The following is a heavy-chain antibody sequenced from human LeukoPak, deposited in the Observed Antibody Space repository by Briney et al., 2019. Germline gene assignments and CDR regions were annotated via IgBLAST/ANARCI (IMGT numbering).Heavy chain of an antibody. CDR2: IRYDGSNK. D-gene: IGHD2-15*01. CDR1: GFTFSSYG. J-gene: IGHJ6*03. V-gene: IGHV3-30*02. Sequence: GGSLRLSCAASGFTFSSYGMHWVRQAPGKGLEWVAFIRYDGSNKYYADSVKGRFTISRGNSKNTLYLQMNSLRAEDTAVYYCARAPTVVAATTLYYYYYMDVWGKGTTVTISS. CDR3: ARAPTVVAATTLYYYYYMDV.